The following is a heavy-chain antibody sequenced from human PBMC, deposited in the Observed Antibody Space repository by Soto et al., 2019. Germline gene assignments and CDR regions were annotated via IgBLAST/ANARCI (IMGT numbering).Heavy chain of an antibody. D-gene: IGHD5-18*01. CDR2: ISGSGGST. J-gene: IGHJ4*02. CDR3: AKGHGYGFDY. V-gene: IGHV3-23*01. CDR1: GFTFSSYA. Sequence: GGSLRLSCAASGFTFSSYAMTWVRRAPGKGLEWVSGISGSGGSTYHADSAKGRLTISRDNSKNTLYLQMNSLRAEDTAVYYCAKGHGYGFDYWGQGTLVTVSS.